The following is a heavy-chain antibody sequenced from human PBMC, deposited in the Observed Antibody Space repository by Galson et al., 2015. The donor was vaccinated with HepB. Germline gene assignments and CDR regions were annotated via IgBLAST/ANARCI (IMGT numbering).Heavy chain of an antibody. J-gene: IGHJ6*02. CDR2: ISYDGSNK. CDR3: AKDLGIVVVVADYSRESGMDV. V-gene: IGHV3-30*18. Sequence: SLRLSCAASGFTFSSYGMHWVRQAPGKGLEWVAVISYDGSNKYYADSVKGRFTISRDNSKNTLYLQMNSLRAEDTAVYYCAKDLGIVVVVADYSRESGMDVWGQGTTVTVSS. CDR1: GFTFSSYG. D-gene: IGHD2-15*01.